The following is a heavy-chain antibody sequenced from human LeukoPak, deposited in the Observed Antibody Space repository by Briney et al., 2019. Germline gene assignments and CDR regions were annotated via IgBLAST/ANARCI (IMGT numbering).Heavy chain of an antibody. CDR2: INPNSGGT. CDR3: ARNYDFWSGYYTGAAGY. J-gene: IGHJ4*02. Sequence: ASVKVSCKASGYTFTGYYMHCVRQAPGQGLEWMGWINPNSGGTNYAQKFQGRVTMTRDTSISTAYMELSRLRSDDTAVYYCARNYDFWSGYYTGAAGYWGQGTLVTVST. V-gene: IGHV1-2*02. D-gene: IGHD3-3*01. CDR1: GYTFTGYY.